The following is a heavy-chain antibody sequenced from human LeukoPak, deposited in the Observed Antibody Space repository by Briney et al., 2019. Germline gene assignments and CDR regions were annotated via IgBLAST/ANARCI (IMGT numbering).Heavy chain of an antibody. CDR2: ISSSGSTT. CDR1: GFTFSDYY. Sequence: GGSLRLSCAASGFTFSDYYMSWIRQAPGKGLEWVSYISSSGSTTYYADSVKGRFTISRDNAKNSLYLQMNSLRAEDTAVYYCARGLNYYDSSGPSPEYFDLWGRGTLVTVSS. J-gene: IGHJ2*01. V-gene: IGHV3-11*01. CDR3: ARGLNYYDSSGPSPEYFDL. D-gene: IGHD3-22*01.